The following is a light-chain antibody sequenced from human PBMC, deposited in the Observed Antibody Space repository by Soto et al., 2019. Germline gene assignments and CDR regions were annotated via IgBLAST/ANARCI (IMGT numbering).Light chain of an antibody. J-gene: IGKJ1*01. CDR2: AAS. V-gene: IGKV3-20*01. Sequence: EIVLTQSPGTLSLSPGERATLSCRASQSVSSSDLAWLQQKPGQSPRLLIYAASKRAAGVPDRFSGSGSGTDFTLTISRLEPEDFAVFYCQQYGSSWTFGQGTKVDIK. CDR1: QSVSSSD. CDR3: QQYGSSWT.